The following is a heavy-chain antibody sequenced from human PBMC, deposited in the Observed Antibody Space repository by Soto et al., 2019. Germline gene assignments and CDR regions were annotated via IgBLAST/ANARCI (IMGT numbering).Heavy chain of an antibody. CDR3: ARGVLLWFGESLYGMDV. J-gene: IGHJ6*02. D-gene: IGHD3-10*01. CDR2: INHSGST. CDR1: GGSFSGYY. V-gene: IGHV4-34*01. Sequence: PSETLSLTCAVYGGSFSGYYWSWIRQPPGKGLEWIGEINHSGSTNYNPSLKSRVTISVDTSKNQFSLKLSSVTAADTAVYYCARGVLLWFGESLYGMDVWGQGTTVTVSS.